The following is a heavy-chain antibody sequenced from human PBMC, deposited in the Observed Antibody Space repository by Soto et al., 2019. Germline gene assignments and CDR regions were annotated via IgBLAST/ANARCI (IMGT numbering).Heavy chain of an antibody. J-gene: IGHJ4*02. CDR2: IKQDGSEK. CDR1: GFTFSSYW. V-gene: IGHV3-7*01. Sequence: GGSLRLSCAASGFTFSSYWMSWVRQAPGKGLEWVANIKQDGSEKYYVDSVKGRFTISRDNAKNSLYLQMNSLRAEDTAVYYCARDIYCSGGSCQSDYWGQGTLVTVSS. D-gene: IGHD2-15*01. CDR3: ARDIYCSGGSCQSDY.